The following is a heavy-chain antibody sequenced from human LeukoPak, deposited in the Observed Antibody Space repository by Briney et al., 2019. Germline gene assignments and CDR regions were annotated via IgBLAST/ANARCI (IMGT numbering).Heavy chain of an antibody. CDR2: VYYSGST. CDR3: ARQRISSFSDY. D-gene: IGHD6-13*01. J-gene: IGHJ4*02. Sequence: SETLSLTCTVSGGSISSSTYYWGWIRQPPGKGLEWIGNVYYSGSTYYNPSLKSRVTIFVDTSKNQFSLKLSSVTAADTAVYYCARQRISSFSDYWGQGTLVTVSS. V-gene: IGHV4-39*01. CDR1: GGSISSSTYY.